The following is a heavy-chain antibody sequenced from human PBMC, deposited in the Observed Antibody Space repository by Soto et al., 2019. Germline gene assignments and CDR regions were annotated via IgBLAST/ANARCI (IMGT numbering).Heavy chain of an antibody. J-gene: IGHJ4*02. CDR3: AKDLGVNSSPYFDY. D-gene: IGHD6-13*01. V-gene: IGHV3-23*01. CDR1: GFTFSSYA. CDR2: ISGSGGST. Sequence: GGSLRLSCEASGFTFSSYAMSWVRQAPGKGLEWVSAISGSGGSTYYADSVKGRFTISRDNSKNTLYLQMNSLRAEDTAVYYCAKDLGVNSSPYFDYWGQGTLVTVSS.